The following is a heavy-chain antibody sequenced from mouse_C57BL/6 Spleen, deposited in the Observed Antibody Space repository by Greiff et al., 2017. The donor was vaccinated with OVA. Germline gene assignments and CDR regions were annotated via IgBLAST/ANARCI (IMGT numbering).Heavy chain of an antibody. J-gene: IGHJ1*03. Sequence: VKLMESGAELVRPGTSVKVSCKASGYAFTNYLIEWVKQRPGQGLEWIGVLNPGSGGTNYNEKFKGKATLTADKSSSTAYMQLSSLTSEDSAVYFCARDYYGSSLYWYFDVWGTGTTVTVSS. V-gene: IGHV1-54*01. CDR1: GYAFTNYL. CDR2: LNPGSGGT. D-gene: IGHD1-1*01. CDR3: ARDYYGSSLYWYFDV.